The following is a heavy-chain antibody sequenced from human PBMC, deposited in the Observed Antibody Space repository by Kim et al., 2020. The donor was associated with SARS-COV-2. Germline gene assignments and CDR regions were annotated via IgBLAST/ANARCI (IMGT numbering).Heavy chain of an antibody. CDR1: GFTFSSYS. J-gene: IGHJ3*02. Sequence: GALRLSCAASGFTFSSYSMNWVRQAPGKGLEWVSYISSSSSTIYYADSVKGRFTISRDNAKNSLYLQMNSLRDEDTAVYYCARAIYGDYAEVGAFDIWGQGTMVTVSS. CDR2: ISSSSSTI. V-gene: IGHV3-48*02. CDR3: ARAIYGDYAEVGAFDI. D-gene: IGHD4-17*01.